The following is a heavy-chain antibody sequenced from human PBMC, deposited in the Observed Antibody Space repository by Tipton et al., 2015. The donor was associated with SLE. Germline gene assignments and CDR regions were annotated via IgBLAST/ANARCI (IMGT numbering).Heavy chain of an antibody. CDR3: AKARYSSSGYFDY. CDR1: GFTFSSYG. CDR2: MSGSGATI. Sequence: SLRLSCVASGFTFSSYGMHWVRQTPGKGLGWVSSMSGSGATIYYADSVKGRFTISRDNSKNTLYLQMNSLRAEDTALYYCAKARYSSSGYFDYWGQGTLVTVSS. D-gene: IGHD6-6*01. V-gene: IGHV3-NL1*01. J-gene: IGHJ4*02.